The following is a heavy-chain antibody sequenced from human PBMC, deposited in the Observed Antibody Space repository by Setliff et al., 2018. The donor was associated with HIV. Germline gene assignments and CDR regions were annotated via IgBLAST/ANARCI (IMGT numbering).Heavy chain of an antibody. CDR1: GFTFSNFW. CDR3: ARYLWSNAPRDY. V-gene: IGHV3-7*01. J-gene: IGHJ4*02. D-gene: IGHD3-10*01. CDR2: IKQDGNEK. Sequence: GSLRLSCAVSGFTFSNFWMTWVRQAPGKGLEWVASIKQDGNEKYYEDSVKGRFTISRDDVKNSLYLQMNSLRVEDTAVYYCARYLWSNAPRDYWGQGTLVTVSS.